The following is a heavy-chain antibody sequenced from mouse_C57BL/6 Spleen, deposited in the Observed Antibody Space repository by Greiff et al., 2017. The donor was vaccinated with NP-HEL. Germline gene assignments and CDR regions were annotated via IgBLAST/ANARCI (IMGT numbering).Heavy chain of an antibody. J-gene: IGHJ2*01. CDR2: IYPRSGNT. V-gene: IGHV1-81*01. D-gene: IGHD2-5*01. CDR1: GYTFTSYG. CDR3: ARRYSNYDFDY. Sequence: VQLQQSGAELARPGASVKLSCKASGYTFTSYGLSWVRQRTGQGLEWIGEIYPRSGNTYYNENFKGKATLTADKSSSTAYMELRSRTSEDSAVYFCARRYSNYDFDYWGQGTTLTVSS.